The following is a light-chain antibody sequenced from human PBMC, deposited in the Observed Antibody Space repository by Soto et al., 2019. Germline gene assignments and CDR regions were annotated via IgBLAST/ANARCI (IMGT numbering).Light chain of an antibody. CDR1: HDIGNY. CDR2: YAS. V-gene: IGKV1-33*01. J-gene: IGKJ3*01. CDR3: QKYENLPRLI. Sequence: DVQTTQSPSSLSASVGSRGTITFTCSHDIGNYLNWYQQKPGKAPKLLIYYASNLETGVSSRFSGSGSGTDFTFTISSLQPEYIATYFSQKYENLPRLIFGTGTKVDIK.